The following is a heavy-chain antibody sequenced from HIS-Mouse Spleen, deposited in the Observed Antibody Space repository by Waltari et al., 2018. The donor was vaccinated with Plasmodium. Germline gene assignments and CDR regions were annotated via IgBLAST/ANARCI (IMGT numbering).Heavy chain of an antibody. CDR1: GFTFSSYW. V-gene: IGHV3-74*01. Sequence: EVQLVESGGGLVQPGGSLRLSCAASGFTFSSYWMHWVRQAPGMGAGGVARIKRDGGSTSYAEPVKGRFTISRDNAKNTLYLQMNSLRAEDTAVYYCARDKPSNYGYFDYWGQGTLVTVSS. J-gene: IGHJ4*02. CDR3: ARDKPSNYGYFDY. CDR2: IKRDGGST. D-gene: IGHD4-4*01.